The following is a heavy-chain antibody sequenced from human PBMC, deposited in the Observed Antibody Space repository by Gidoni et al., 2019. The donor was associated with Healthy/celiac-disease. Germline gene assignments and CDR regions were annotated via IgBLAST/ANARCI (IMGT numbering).Heavy chain of an antibody. CDR3: ATSLLLWFGESGRY. D-gene: IGHD3-10*01. CDR2: FDPEDGET. Sequence: GASVKVSCKVSGYTLTELSMHWVRQAPGKGLEWMGGFDPEDGETIYAQKFQGRVTMTEDTSTDTAYMELSSLRSEDTAVYYCATSLLLWFGESGRYWGQGTLVTVSS. J-gene: IGHJ4*02. CDR1: GYTLTELS. V-gene: IGHV1-24*01.